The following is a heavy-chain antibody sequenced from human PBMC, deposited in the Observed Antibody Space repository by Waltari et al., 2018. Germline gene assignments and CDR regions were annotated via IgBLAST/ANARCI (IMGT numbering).Heavy chain of an antibody. CDR3: ARDGGYDSSGYYYEGAFDI. CDR1: GGSISSYY. CDR2: IYYSGST. J-gene: IGHJ3*02. V-gene: IGHV4-59*01. Sequence: QVQLQESCPGLVKTSATLSLTCTVSGGSISSYYWSWIRQPPGKGVEWMGWIGNIYYSGSTNYNPSLRSRVTISVETSKNQCSLKLSSVTAADTAVYYCARDGGYDSSGYYYEGAFDIWGQGTMVTVSS. D-gene: IGHD3-22*01.